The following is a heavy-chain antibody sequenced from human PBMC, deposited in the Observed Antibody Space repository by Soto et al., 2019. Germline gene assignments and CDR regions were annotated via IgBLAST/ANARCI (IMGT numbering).Heavy chain of an antibody. V-gene: IGHV4-31*03. CDR3: ARARVPYSSTWYRYDYYGMDI. Sequence: SETLSLTCTVSGDSISSSSYYWSWIRQHPGKGLEWIGYIHYSGNTRDNPSLKSRLTISVDTSKKQFSLMLSSLTAANTAVYFCARARVPYSSTWYRYDYYGMDIWGQGTTVTVSS. D-gene: IGHD6-13*01. J-gene: IGHJ6*02. CDR1: GDSISSSSYY. CDR2: IHYSGNT.